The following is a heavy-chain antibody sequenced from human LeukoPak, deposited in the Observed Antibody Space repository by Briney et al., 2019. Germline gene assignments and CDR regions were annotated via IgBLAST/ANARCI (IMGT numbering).Heavy chain of an antibody. J-gene: IGHJ4*02. CDR2: ISGSGGST. D-gene: IGHD5-12*01. CDR1: GFTFSSYT. CDR3: ARAMGGYDLDY. V-gene: IGHV3-64*01. Sequence: GGSLRLSCAASGFTFSSYTMSWVRQAPGKGLEWVSAISGSGGSTYYANSVKGRFTISRDNSKNTLYLQMGSLRAEDMAVYYCARAMGGYDLDYWGQGTLVTVSS.